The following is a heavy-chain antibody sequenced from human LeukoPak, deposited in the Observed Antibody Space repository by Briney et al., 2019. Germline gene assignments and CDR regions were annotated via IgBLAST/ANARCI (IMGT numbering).Heavy chain of an antibody. CDR3: ASSMDIVATGHWFDP. CDR1: GGTFSSYA. V-gene: IGHV1-69*06. Sequence: ASVKVSCKASGGTFSSYAISWVRQAPGQGLEWKGGIIPIFGTANYAQKFQGRVTITADKSTSTAYMELSSLRSEDTAVYYCASSMDIVATGHWFDPWGQGTLVTVSS. D-gene: IGHD5-12*01. CDR2: IIPIFGTA. J-gene: IGHJ5*02.